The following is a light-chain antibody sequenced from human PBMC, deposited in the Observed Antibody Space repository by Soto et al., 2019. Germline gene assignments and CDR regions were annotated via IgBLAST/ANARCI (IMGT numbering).Light chain of an antibody. CDR1: SSNIGAGYD. Sequence: HSVLTQPPSVSGAPGQRVTISCTGSSSNIGAGYDVHWYQQLPGTAPKLLIYGNSNRPSGVPDRFSGSKSGTSASLAITGLQAEDEADYYCQSYDSSSAVFGGGTQLTVL. CDR2: GNS. J-gene: IGLJ7*01. V-gene: IGLV1-40*01. CDR3: QSYDSSSAV.